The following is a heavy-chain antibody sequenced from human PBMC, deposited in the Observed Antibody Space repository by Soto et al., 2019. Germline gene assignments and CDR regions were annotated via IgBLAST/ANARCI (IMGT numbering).Heavy chain of an antibody. CDR2: IIPILGIA. CDR3: ARGPPYSSGSTYWYFDL. D-gene: IGHD6-19*01. J-gene: IGHJ2*01. Sequence: SVKVSCKASGGTFSSYTISWVRQAPGQGLEWMGRIIPILGIANYAQKFQGRVTITADKSTSTAYMELSSLRSEDTAVYYCARGPPYSSGSTYWYFDLWGRGTLVTVSS. V-gene: IGHV1-69*02. CDR1: GGTFSSYT.